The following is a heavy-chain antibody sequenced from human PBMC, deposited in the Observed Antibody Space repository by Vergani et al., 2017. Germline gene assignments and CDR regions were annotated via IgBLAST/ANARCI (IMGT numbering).Heavy chain of an antibody. CDR3: ARVYCRGMSCAGTDYFYHIGV. J-gene: IGHJ6*03. CDR2: IYPGNSET. CDR1: GYSFSRNW. Sequence: EVQLEQSGAAVKKPGESLEISCKGSGYSFSRNWIAWVRERPGQGLEWMGMIYPGNSETRNNPSFRGQVTMSVDKSISTAYLQWSSLKASDSAMYYCARVYCRGMSCAGTDYFYHIGVWGKGTTVTVS. V-gene: IGHV5-51*03. D-gene: IGHD3/OR15-3a*01.